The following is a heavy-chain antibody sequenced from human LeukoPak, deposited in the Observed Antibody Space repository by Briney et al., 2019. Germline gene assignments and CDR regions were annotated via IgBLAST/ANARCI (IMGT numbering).Heavy chain of an antibody. D-gene: IGHD6-13*01. CDR1: GGSISSYY. CDR2: MYSGGTT. J-gene: IGHJ3*02. CDR3: ARHSGHSSTNDAFDI. Sequence: SETLSLTCTVSGGSISSYYWSWIRQPPGKGLDWIGYMYSGGTTNYSPSLKSRVTISEDMSKNQFSLKLTSVTAADTTVYYCARHSGHSSTNDAFDIWGQGTMVIVSS. V-gene: IGHV4-59*01.